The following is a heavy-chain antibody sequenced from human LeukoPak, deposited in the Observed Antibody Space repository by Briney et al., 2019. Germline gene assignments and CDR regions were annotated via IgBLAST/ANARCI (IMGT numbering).Heavy chain of an antibody. J-gene: IGHJ4*02. D-gene: IGHD3-10*01. Sequence: SSVKVSCKASGYTFTSYDINWVRQATGQGLEWMGWMNPNSGNTGYAQKFQGRVTMTRNTSISTAYMDLSSLRSEDTAVYYCARGYGSGSYYNYPHDYWGQGTLVTVSS. CDR3: ARGYGSGSYYNYPHDY. CDR1: GYTFTSYD. V-gene: IGHV1-8*01. CDR2: MNPNSGNT.